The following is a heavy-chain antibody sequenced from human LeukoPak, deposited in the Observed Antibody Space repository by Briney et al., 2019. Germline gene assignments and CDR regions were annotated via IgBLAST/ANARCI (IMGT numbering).Heavy chain of an antibody. J-gene: IGHJ5*02. V-gene: IGHV1-69*15. Sequence: SVKVSCKTSGGTFTSYAITWVRQAPGQGLEWMGKIIPISGTTNYAQKCQGRVTFTADESTSTAYMELSSLRSEDTALYYCARKLRLGGNWFDPWGQGTLVTVSS. D-gene: IGHD1-26*01. CDR3: ARKLRLGGNWFDP. CDR2: IIPISGTT. CDR1: GGTFTSYA.